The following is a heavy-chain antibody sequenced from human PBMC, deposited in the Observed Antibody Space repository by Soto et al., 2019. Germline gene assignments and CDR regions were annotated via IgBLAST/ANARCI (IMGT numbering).Heavy chain of an antibody. CDR2: IIPIFGTA. Sequence: GASVKVSCKTFGGTFSSYSISWVRQAPGQGLEWMGGIIPIFGTANYAQKFQGRVTITADESTRTTYMELSSLRSDDTAVYYCAREAEYDSSDYYFFYWGQGTLVTVSS. CDR1: GGTFSSYS. CDR3: AREAEYDSSDYYFFY. J-gene: IGHJ4*02. D-gene: IGHD3-22*01. V-gene: IGHV1-69*13.